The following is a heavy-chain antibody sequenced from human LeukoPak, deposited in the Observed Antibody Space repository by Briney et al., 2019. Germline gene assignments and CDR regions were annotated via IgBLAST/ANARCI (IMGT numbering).Heavy chain of an antibody. CDR3: AREIAAAWTYFDY. Sequence: GASVKVSCKASGGTFSSYAISWVRQAPGQGLEWMGIINPSGGSTSYAQKFQGRVTMTRDTSTSTVYMELSSLRSEDTAVYYCAREIAAAWTYFDYWGQGTLVTVSS. CDR2: INPSGGST. J-gene: IGHJ4*02. CDR1: GGTFSSYA. D-gene: IGHD6-13*01. V-gene: IGHV1-46*01.